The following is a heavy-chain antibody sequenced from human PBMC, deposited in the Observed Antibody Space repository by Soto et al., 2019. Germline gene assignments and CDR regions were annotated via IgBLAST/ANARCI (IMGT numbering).Heavy chain of an antibody. V-gene: IGHV3-23*01. D-gene: IGHD2-8*01. J-gene: IGHJ4*02. CDR3: ARTGHSYCTNGVCYMGWGAYPYYFDY. CDR2: ISGSGGST. CDR1: GFTFSSYA. Sequence: EVQLLESGGGLVQPGGSLRLSCAASGFTFSSYAMSWVRQAPGKGLEWVSAISGSGGSTYYADSVKGRFTISGDNSKNTLYLQMNSLRAEDTAVYYCARTGHSYCTNGVCYMGWGAYPYYFDYWGQGTLVTVSS.